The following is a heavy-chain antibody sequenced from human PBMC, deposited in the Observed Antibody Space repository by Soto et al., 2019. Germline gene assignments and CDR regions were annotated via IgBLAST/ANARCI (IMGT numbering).Heavy chain of an antibody. CDR2: INPNSGGT. Sequence: ASVKVSCKASGYTFTGYYMHWLRQAPGQGLEWMGWINPNSGGTNYAQKFQGWVTMTRDTSISTAYMELSRLRSDDTAVYYCARSIGQLVGGFYYYYGMDVWGQGTTVTVSS. J-gene: IGHJ6*02. CDR3: ARSIGQLVGGFYYYYGMDV. D-gene: IGHD6-6*01. V-gene: IGHV1-2*04. CDR1: GYTFTGYY.